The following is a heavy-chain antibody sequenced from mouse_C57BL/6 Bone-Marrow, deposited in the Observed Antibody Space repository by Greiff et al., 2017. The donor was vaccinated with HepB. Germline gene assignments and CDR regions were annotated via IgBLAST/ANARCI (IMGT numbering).Heavy chain of an antibody. J-gene: IGHJ4*01. CDR2: IRNKANGYTT. Sequence: EVQLVESGGGLVQPGGSLSLSCAASGFTFTDYYMSWVRQPPGKALEWLGFIRNKANGYTTEYSASVKGRLTISRDNSQSILYLQMNALRAEDSATYCGARYSCGSDYAMDYWGQGTSVTVSS. CDR3: ARYSCGSDYAMDY. V-gene: IGHV7-3*01. D-gene: IGHD1-1*01. CDR1: GFTFTDYY.